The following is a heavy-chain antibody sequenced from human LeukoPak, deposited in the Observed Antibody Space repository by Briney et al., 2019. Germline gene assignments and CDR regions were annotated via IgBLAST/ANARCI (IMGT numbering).Heavy chain of an antibody. V-gene: IGHV7-4-1*01. J-gene: IGHJ3*02. CDR3: ARGGLLWFGDAFDI. Sequence: ASEKLSCKASGSTFTSYAMNWVRQAPGQGLGWVGWFDSNTGNPTYAHGFPGRFVFVCDTVVTTAYLQIRSLKAEDTAVYYCARGGLLWFGDAFDIWGQGTMVTVSS. D-gene: IGHD3-10*01. CDR1: GSTFTSYA. CDR2: FDSNTGNP.